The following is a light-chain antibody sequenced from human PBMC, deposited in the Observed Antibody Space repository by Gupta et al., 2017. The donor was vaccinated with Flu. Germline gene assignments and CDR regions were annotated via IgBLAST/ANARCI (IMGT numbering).Light chain of an antibody. CDR2: EVN. V-gene: IGLV2-14*01. Sequence: QSALAQPASVSGSPGQSITLSCTRTSSDVGGHNYVSWYQQHPDKAPKLMIYEVNNRASGVSNRFSGSKSGNTASLTISGLQADDEADYYCSSFTNTYTWVFGEGTRLTVL. CDR3: SSFTNTYTWV. J-gene: IGLJ3*02. CDR1: SSDVGGHNY.